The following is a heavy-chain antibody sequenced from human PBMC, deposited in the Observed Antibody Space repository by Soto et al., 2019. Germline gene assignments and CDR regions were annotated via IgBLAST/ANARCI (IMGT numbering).Heavy chain of an antibody. CDR2: INPNSGGT. V-gene: IGHV1-2*04. CDR3: ARERYDFWSGYSSYYYGMGV. J-gene: IGHJ6*02. D-gene: IGHD3-3*01. Sequence: ASVNVSCKASGYTFTGYDMHWVRQAPGQGLEWTGWINPNSGGTNYAQKFQGWVTMTRDTSISTAYMELSRLRSDDTAVYYCARERYDFWSGYSSYYYGMGVWGQGTTVTVSS. CDR1: GYTFTGYD.